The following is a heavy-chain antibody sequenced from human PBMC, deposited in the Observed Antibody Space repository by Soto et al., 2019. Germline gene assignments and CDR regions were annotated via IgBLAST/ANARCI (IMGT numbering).Heavy chain of an antibody. D-gene: IGHD2-8*01. J-gene: IGHJ4*02. CDR1: GFAFDTYA. Sequence: GGSLRLSCAASGFAFDTYAMSWVRQAPGKGLEWVAGIFGNGRGISYGGSVKGRFTISRDNSNSMLYLQMHSLRVEDTAVYYCAKARQPDGLWPFDHGGQGTLVTVSS. CDR3: AKARQPDGLWPFDH. CDR2: IFGNGRGI. V-gene: IGHV3-23*01.